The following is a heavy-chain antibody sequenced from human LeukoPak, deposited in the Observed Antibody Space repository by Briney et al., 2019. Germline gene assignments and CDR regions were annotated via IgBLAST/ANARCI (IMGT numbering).Heavy chain of an antibody. Sequence: PSETLSLPCTVSGGSINKATYYWGWIRQPPGRGLEWFGSLSSSGSTYYHPSLKGRVTSSLDTSKNQFSLKLSSVTAADTPVYYCARDYVVDSTMVAFFDYWGQGMLVTVSS. CDR3: ARDYVVDSTMVAFFDY. CDR2: LSSSGST. J-gene: IGHJ4*02. D-gene: IGHD4/OR15-4a*01. CDR1: GGSINKATYY. V-gene: IGHV4-39*07.